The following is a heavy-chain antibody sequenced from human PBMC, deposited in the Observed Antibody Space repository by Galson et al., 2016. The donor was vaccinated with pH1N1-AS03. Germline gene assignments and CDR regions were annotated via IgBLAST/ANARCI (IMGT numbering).Heavy chain of an antibody. J-gene: IGHJ3*01. D-gene: IGHD6-13*01. CDR3: VRGSPHSSSTNYAFEF. Sequence: SVKVSCKASGYAFTDYYMHLLRQAPGQGLEWMAWINTDSGGTNYAQKFQGRVTMTRDASISTTYMEPSSLRSDDTAVYYCVRGSPHSSSTNYAFEFWGPGTMVTVSS. V-gene: IGHV1-2*02. CDR1: GYAFTDYY. CDR2: INTDSGGT.